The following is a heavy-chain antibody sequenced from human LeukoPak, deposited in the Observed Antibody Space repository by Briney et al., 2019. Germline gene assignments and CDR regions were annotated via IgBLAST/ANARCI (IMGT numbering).Heavy chain of an antibody. V-gene: IGHV3-23*01. CDR3: AKETSSSFDY. J-gene: IGHJ4*02. CDR2: ISNSGGST. CDR1: GFIFSSYA. D-gene: IGHD6-6*01. Sequence: PGGSLRLSCAASGFIFSSYAMNWVRQAPGKGLEWVSGISNSGGSTYYADSVKGRFTISRDNSKNTLYLQMNSLRAEDTAVYNFAKETSSSFDYWGQGTLVTVSS.